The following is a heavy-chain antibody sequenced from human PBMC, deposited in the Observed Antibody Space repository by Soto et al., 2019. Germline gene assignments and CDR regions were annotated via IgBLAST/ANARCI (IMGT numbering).Heavy chain of an antibody. V-gene: IGHV2-5*02. Sequence: SGPTLVNPTQTLTLTCSTSGFSLIDSGVAVGWIRQPPGKALDWLALVYWDDDKRYSPSLRTRLTITRDTSKNQVVLTMTNIDPVDTATYYCVHTYADHAGYYFDFWGQGTLVTVS. CDR3: VHTYADHAGYYFDF. J-gene: IGHJ4*02. CDR2: VYWDDDK. CDR1: GFSLIDSGVA.